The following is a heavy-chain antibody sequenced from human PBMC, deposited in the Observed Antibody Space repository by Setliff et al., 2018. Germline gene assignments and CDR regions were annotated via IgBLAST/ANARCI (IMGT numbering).Heavy chain of an antibody. CDR1: GASLSSGSYY. D-gene: IGHD2-21*01. Sequence: SETLSLTCTVSGASLSSGSYYWSWIRQSAGKGLEWIGHIYTNGATSYSPSLKSRVSISADTSKNVLSLRLTSATAADTAVYYCAKEYVVISFVRNSHQHYGMGVWGPGTTVTVSS. J-gene: IGHJ6*02. CDR2: IYTNGAT. V-gene: IGHV4-61*09. CDR3: AKEYVVISFVRNSHQHYGMGV.